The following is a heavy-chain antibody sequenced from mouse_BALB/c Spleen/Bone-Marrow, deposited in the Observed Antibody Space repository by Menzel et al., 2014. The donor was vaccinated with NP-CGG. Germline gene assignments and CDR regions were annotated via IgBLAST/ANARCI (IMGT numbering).Heavy chain of an antibody. Sequence: VQLQESGAEPARPGASVKLSCKASGYTFTDYYINWVKQRTGQGLEWIGEIYPRSDNTYYNEKFKGKATLTADKSSSTAYLQLSSLTSEDSAVYFCARDWDYYAMDYWGQGTSVTVSS. CDR1: GYTFTDYY. CDR2: IYPRSDNT. CDR3: ARDWDYYAMDY. D-gene: IGHD4-1*01. J-gene: IGHJ4*01. V-gene: IGHV1-77*01.